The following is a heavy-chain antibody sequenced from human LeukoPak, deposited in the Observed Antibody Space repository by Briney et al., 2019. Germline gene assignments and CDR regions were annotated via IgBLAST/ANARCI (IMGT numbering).Heavy chain of an antibody. J-gene: IGHJ4*02. CDR2: INHSVST. D-gene: IGHD3-22*01. CDR3: ARVGYYYDSSGYYRRAHYYFDY. Sequence: SQTLYLTCAVYCGSFTVYYWSSIRKPPGKGLEWIGEINHSVSTNYNPSLKSRVTISVDTSKNQFSLKLSSVTAADTAVYYCARVGYYYDSSGYYRRAHYYFDYWGQGTLVTVSS. V-gene: IGHV4-34*01. CDR1: CGSFTVYY.